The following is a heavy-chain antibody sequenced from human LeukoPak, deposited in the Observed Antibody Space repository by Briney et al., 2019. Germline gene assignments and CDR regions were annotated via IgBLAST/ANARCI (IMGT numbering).Heavy chain of an antibody. CDR1: GFRFSNHG. D-gene: IGHD4-11*01. Sequence: GGSLRLSCAASGFRFSNHGMIWVRQAPGKGLEWLSYISPRSETKNYADSVKDRFTISRDDAENSVYLHMNGLRAEDTAVHYCARVEGPTVNTMYYDLWGQGTLVTVSS. CDR3: ARVEGPTVNTMYYDL. V-gene: IGHV3-48*01. J-gene: IGHJ4*02. CDR2: ISPRSETK.